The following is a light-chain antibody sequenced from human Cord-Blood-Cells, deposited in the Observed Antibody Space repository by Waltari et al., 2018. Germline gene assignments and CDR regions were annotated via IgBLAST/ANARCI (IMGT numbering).Light chain of an antibody. J-gene: IGLJ3*02. Sequence: SYELTQPPSVSVSPGQTARITCSGDALPKQYAYLYQQQPDQAPVLVIDKDSYGPSRIPERVSAASSGTTAALTISGVQAEDEADYYCQSADSSGTWVFGGGTKLTVL. V-gene: IGLV3-25*02. CDR2: KDS. CDR3: QSADSSGTWV. CDR1: ALPKQY.